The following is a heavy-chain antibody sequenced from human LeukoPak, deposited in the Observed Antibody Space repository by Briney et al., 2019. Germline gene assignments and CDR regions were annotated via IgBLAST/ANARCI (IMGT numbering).Heavy chain of an antibody. CDR1: GGSISSYY. CDR2: IYYSGST. J-gene: IGHJ5*02. CDR3: ARANLDESSGYYLPYNWFDP. V-gene: IGHV4-59*01. D-gene: IGHD3-22*01. Sequence: PSETLSLTCTVSGGSISSYYWSWIRQPPGKGLEWIGYIYYSGSTNYNPSLKSRVTISVDTSKNQFSLKLSSVTAADTAVYYCARANLDESSGYYLPYNWFDPWGQGTLVTVSS.